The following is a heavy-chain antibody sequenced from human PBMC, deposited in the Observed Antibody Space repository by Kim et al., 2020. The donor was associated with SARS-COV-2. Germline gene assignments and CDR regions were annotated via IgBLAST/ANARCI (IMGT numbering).Heavy chain of an antibody. V-gene: IGHV1-18*01. CDR2: ISAYNGNT. D-gene: IGHD3-3*01. CDR1: GYTFTSYG. Sequence: ASVKVSCKASGYTFTSYGISWVRQAPGQGLEWMGWISAYNGNTNYAQKLQGRVTMTTDTSTSTAYMELRSLRSDDTAVYYCARVGDYYDFWSGYYRDGAFDIWGQGTMVTVSS. CDR3: ARVGDYYDFWSGYYRDGAFDI. J-gene: IGHJ3*02.